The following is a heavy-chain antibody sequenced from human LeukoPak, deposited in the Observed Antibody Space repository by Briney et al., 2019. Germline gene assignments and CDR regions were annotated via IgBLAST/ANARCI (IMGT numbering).Heavy chain of an antibody. Sequence: SETLSLTCTVSGGSITSYHWSWIRQPPGKGLEWIGYIYYSGSTNYNPSLESRVTISVDTSNNQFSLKLSSVTAADTAIYYCARMSGRPYYFDYWGQGTLVTVSS. CDR1: GGSITSYH. V-gene: IGHV4-59*08. D-gene: IGHD1-26*01. J-gene: IGHJ4*02. CDR2: IYYSGST. CDR3: ARMSGRPYYFDY.